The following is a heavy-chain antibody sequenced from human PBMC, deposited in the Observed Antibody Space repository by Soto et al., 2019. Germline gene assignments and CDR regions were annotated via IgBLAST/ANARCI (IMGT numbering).Heavy chain of an antibody. D-gene: IGHD4-17*01. J-gene: IGHJ3*02. CDR2: ISSSGDSA. CDR3: AHPRGYGVFDAVDI. CDR1: GFIFSTYA. Sequence: GGSLRLSCAASGFIFSTYAMNWVRQAPGKGLGWVSAISSSGDSAYYAESVRGRFTISRDNSINTLYLQMRSLRPEDTAVYYCAHPRGYGVFDAVDIWGQGTMVTVPS. V-gene: IGHV3-23*01.